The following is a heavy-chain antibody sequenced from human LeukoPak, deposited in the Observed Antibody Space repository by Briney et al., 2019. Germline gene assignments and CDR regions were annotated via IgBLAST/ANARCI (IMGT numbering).Heavy chain of an antibody. J-gene: IGHJ6*04. D-gene: IGHD3-10*01. CDR1: GYSISSGYY. Sequence: SETLSLTCAVSGYSISSGYYWGWIRQPPGKGLEWIGNIYHSGSTYYNPSLKSRVTISVDTSKNQFSLKLSSVTAADTAVYYCARDDMVRGIKYSYYGMDVWGKGTTVTVSS. CDR2: IYHSGST. V-gene: IGHV4-38-2*02. CDR3: ARDDMVRGIKYSYYGMDV.